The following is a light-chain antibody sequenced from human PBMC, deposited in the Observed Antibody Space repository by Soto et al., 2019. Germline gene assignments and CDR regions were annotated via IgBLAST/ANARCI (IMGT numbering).Light chain of an antibody. CDR2: GAS. Sequence: EIVLTQSPGTLSLSPGERATLSCRASQSVSSSYLAWYKQKPGQAPRVXIYGASSRATGIPDRFSGSGSGTEFTLTISRLEPEDFEVYYCQQYGSSPTTFGQGTKVDIK. CDR1: QSVSSSY. J-gene: IGKJ1*01. CDR3: QQYGSSPTT. V-gene: IGKV3-20*01.